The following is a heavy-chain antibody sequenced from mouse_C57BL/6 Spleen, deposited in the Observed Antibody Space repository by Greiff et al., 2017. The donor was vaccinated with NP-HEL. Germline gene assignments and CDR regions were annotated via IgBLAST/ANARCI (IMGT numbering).Heavy chain of an antibody. D-gene: IGHD3-1*01. Sequence: EVKVVESGGGLVKPGGSLKLSCAASGFTFSSYAMSWVRQTPEQRLEWVATISDGGGYTYYPDNVKGRFTLSRDNAKNNLYLQMSHLKSEDTAMYYCARDRGGDAMDYGGQGTSVTVSS. V-gene: IGHV5-4*01. CDR2: ISDGGGYT. CDR1: GFTFSSYA. J-gene: IGHJ4*01. CDR3: ARDRGGDAMDY.